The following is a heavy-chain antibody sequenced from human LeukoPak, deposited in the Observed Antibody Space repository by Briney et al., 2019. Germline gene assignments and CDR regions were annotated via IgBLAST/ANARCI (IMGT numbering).Heavy chain of an antibody. Sequence: PGGSLRLSCAASGFTFGDYYMGWVRQAPGKGLEWVSYISSSGTTMLYPDSVKGRFTISRDNAKNSLYLQLNSLRAGDTAVYYCARALRDAFDIWGQGTMVTVSS. CDR3: ARALRDAFDI. V-gene: IGHV3-11*01. CDR2: ISSSGTTM. CDR1: GFTFGDYY. J-gene: IGHJ3*02.